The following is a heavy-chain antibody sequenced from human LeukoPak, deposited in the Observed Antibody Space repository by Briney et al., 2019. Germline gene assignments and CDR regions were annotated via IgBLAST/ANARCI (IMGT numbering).Heavy chain of an antibody. CDR3: ARGVVGAFDY. CDR1: GFTFSNYS. CDR2: ISSSSSYI. V-gene: IGHV3-21*01. Sequence: AGGSVRLFCAASGFTFSNYSMNWVRQAPGKGLEWVSSISSSSSYIYYADSVKGRFTISRDNAKNSLYLQMNSLRAEDTAVYYCARGVVGAFDYWGQGTLVTVSS. D-gene: IGHD2-21*01. J-gene: IGHJ4*02.